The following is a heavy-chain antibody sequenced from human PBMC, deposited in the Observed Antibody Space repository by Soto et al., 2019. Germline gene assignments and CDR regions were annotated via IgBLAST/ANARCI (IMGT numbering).Heavy chain of an antibody. CDR2: VSSTGST. J-gene: IGHJ2*01. Sequence: SETLSLTCTVSGASITQYYWSWIRQSPGKGLEWIVSVSSTGSTDYNPSLKSRVTISVDTSKNQFSLKLSSVTAADTAVYYCARFNWYFDLWGRGTLVTVSS. V-gene: IGHV4-4*08. CDR3: ARFNWYFDL. CDR1: GASITQYY.